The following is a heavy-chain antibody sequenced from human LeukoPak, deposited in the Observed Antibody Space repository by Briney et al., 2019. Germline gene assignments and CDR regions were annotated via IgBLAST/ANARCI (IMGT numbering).Heavy chain of an antibody. CDR2: IIPIFGTA. J-gene: IGHJ4*02. CDR1: GGTFSSYA. Sequence: SVKVSCKASGGTFSSYAISWVRQAPGQGLEWMGGIIPIFGTANYAQRFQGRVTITADESTSTAYMELSSLRSEDTAVYYCARDDYGDLAKFDYWGQGTLVTVSS. V-gene: IGHV1-69*13. D-gene: IGHD4-17*01. CDR3: ARDDYGDLAKFDY.